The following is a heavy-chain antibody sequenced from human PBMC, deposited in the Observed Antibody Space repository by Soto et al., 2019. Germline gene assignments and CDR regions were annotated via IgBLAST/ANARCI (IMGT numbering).Heavy chain of an antibody. CDR2: INAGNGDT. Sequence: AAVKVSCKASGYTFTSYPMHWVRQAPGQGLEWMGWINAGNGDTKYSQKFQGRVTITRDTSANTAYMELSSLRSEDTAVFYCARDWTHYDSSGPGDYWGQGTLVTVSS. CDR1: GYTFTSYP. D-gene: IGHD3-22*01. J-gene: IGHJ4*02. CDR3: ARDWTHYDSSGPGDY. V-gene: IGHV1-3*01.